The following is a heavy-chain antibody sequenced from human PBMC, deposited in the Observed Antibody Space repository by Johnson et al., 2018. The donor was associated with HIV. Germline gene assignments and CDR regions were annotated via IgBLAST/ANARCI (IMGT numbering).Heavy chain of an antibody. CDR2: ISWNGGSI. V-gene: IGHV3-20*04. CDR3: AREGRTGPDTFDI. CDR1: GFTFDDYG. Sequence: VQLVESGGGVVQPGRSLRLSCAASGFTFDDYGMSWVRQAPGKGLEWVSGISWNGGSIGYADSVKGRFTVSRDNSKNTLFLQMNGLRAEDTAVYYCAREGRTGPDTFDIWGQGTMLTVSS. J-gene: IGHJ3*02.